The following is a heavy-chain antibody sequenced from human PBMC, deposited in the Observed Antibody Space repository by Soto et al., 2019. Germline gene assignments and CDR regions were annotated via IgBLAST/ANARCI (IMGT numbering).Heavy chain of an antibody. CDR2: INSDGSST. Sequence: GGSLRLSCAASGFTFSSYWMHWVRQAPGKGLVWVSRINSDGSSTSYADSVKGRFTISRDNAKNTLYLQMNSLRAEDTAVYYCARGDDYGDYPDYWGQGTLVTVSS. CDR3: ARGDDYGDYPDY. J-gene: IGHJ4*02. V-gene: IGHV3-74*01. D-gene: IGHD4-17*01. CDR1: GFTFSSYW.